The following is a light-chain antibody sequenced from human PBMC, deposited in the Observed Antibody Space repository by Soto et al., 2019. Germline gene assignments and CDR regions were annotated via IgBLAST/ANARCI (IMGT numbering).Light chain of an antibody. Sequence: EIVMTQSPATLSVSPGERATLSCRASQSVSSNLAWYQQQKPGQAPRLLIYGASTRATGIPVRFSGSGSGTEFTLTISSLQSEDFAVYYCQQYNNWPRTFGQGTKVQLK. J-gene: IGKJ1*01. CDR1: QSVSSN. V-gene: IGKV3-15*01. CDR3: QQYNNWPRT. CDR2: GAS.